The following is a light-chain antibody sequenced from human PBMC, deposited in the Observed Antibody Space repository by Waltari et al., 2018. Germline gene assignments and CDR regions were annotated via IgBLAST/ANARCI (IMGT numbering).Light chain of an antibody. CDR3: QQSYSTVRT. Sequence: DIQMTQSPSSLSASVGDRVTITCRTRHDIDIYLNWFQQKPGKAPKLLIYATSSLQSGVPSRFSGSGSGTDVTRIISSLQPEDFATYYCQQSYSTVRTFGQGTRVEIK. J-gene: IGKJ1*01. V-gene: IGKV1-39*01. CDR2: ATS. CDR1: HDIDIY.